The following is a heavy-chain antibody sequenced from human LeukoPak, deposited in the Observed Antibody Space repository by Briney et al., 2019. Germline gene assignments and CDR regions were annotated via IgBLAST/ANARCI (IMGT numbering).Heavy chain of an antibody. CDR2: ISGSGGST. D-gene: IGHD1-26*01. CDR3: AKDCVGATPGDAFDI. J-gene: IGHJ3*02. CDR1: GFTFSSYW. Sequence: GGPLRLSCAASGFTFSSYWMSWVRQAPGQGLEWVSAISGSGGSTYYADSVKGRFTISRDNSKNTLYLQMNSLRAEDTAVYYCAKDCVGATPGDAFDIWGQGTMVTVSS. V-gene: IGHV3-23*01.